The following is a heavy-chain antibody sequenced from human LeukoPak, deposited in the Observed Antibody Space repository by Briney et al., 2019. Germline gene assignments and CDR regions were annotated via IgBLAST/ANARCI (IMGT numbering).Heavy chain of an antibody. J-gene: IGHJ4*02. CDR2: IWYDGSNK. Sequence: GGSLRLSCAASGFTFSSYGMHWVRQAPGKGLEWVAVIWYDGSNKYYADSVKGRFTISRDNSKNTLYLQMSSLRAEDTAVYCCAKSGTKYTSSNFDSWGQGTLVTVSS. V-gene: IGHV3-30*02. CDR1: GFTFSSYG. CDR3: AKSGTKYTSSNFDS. D-gene: IGHD6-6*01.